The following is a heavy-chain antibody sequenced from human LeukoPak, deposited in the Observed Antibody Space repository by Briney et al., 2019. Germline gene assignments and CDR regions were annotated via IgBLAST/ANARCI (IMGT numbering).Heavy chain of an antibody. CDR1: GFTFGDYA. CDR2: IRSKAYGGTT. D-gene: IGHD1-20*01. V-gene: IGHV3-49*03. J-gene: IGHJ4*02. Sequence: PGGSLRLSCTASGFTFGDYAMSWFRQAPGKGLEWVGFIRSKAYGGTTEYAASVKGRFTISRDDSKSIAYLQMNSLKTEDTAVYYCTRDYIYNWNDEEPYFDYWGQGTLVTVSS. CDR3: TRDYIYNWNDEEPYFDY.